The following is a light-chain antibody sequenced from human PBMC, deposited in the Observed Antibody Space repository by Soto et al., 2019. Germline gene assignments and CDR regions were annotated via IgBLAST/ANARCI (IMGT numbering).Light chain of an antibody. CDR2: GAS. J-gene: IGKJ5*01. CDR3: QQYGSSPPIT. V-gene: IGKV3-20*01. Sequence: IVMTQSPATLSVSPGERATLSCRASQSVSNTYLAWYQQKPGQAPRLLIYGASTRATGIPDRFSGSGSGTDFTLIISRLEPEDFAVYYCQQYGSSPPITFGQGTRLEIK. CDR1: QSVSNTY.